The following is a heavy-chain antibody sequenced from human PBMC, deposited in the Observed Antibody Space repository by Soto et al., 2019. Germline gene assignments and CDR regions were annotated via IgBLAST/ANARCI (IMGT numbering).Heavy chain of an antibody. Sequence: GGSLRLSCAASGFTFDDYTMHWVRQAPGKGLEWVSLISWDGGSTYYADSVKGRFTISRDNSKNSLYLQMNSLRTEDTALYYCAKDISSGSRYYGMDVWGQGTTVTVSS. V-gene: IGHV3-43*01. J-gene: IGHJ6*02. CDR3: AKDISSGSRYYGMDV. CDR1: GFTFDDYT. D-gene: IGHD6-6*01. CDR2: ISWDGGST.